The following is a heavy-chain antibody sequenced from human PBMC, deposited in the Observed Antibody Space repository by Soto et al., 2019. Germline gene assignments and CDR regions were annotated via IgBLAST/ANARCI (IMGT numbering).Heavy chain of an antibody. V-gene: IGHV1-3*01. J-gene: IGHJ4*02. D-gene: IGHD3-22*01. CDR3: ARGGYFDSSNYLAY. CDR1: GYTFTSYG. Sequence: GASVKVSCKASGYTFTSYGINWVRQAPGRGLEWMGWINPGNGNTKCSQQFQGRVIIDRDTSASTAYMELSSLRPEDTAVYYCARGGYFDSSNYLAYWGLGTLVTVSS. CDR2: INPGNGNT.